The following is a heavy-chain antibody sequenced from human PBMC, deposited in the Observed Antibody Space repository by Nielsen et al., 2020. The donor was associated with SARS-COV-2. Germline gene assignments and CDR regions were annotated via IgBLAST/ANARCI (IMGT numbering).Heavy chain of an antibody. Sequence: GESLKISCAASGFTFSSYGMHWVRQAPGKELEWVAVISYDGSNKYYADSVKGRYTISRDNSKNTLYLQMNSLRAEDTAVYYCAIIAAAGRIDAFDIWGQGTMVTVSS. CDR3: AIIAAAGRIDAFDI. CDR1: GFTFSSYG. J-gene: IGHJ3*02. CDR2: ISYDGSNK. D-gene: IGHD6-13*01. V-gene: IGHV3-30*03.